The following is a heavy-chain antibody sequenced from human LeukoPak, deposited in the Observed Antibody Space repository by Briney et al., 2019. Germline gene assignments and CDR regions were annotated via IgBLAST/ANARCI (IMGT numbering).Heavy chain of an antibody. Sequence: ASVKVSYKASGYTFTGYYMHWVRQAPGQGLEWMGWINPNSGGTNYAQKFQGRVTMTRDTSISTAYMELSRLRSDDTAVYYCSRGDNSYYDFWSGYPMTKQFQHWGQGTLVTVSS. V-gene: IGHV1-2*02. J-gene: IGHJ1*01. CDR3: SRGDNSYYDFWSGYPMTKQFQH. D-gene: IGHD3-3*01. CDR2: INPNSGGT. CDR1: GYTFTGYY.